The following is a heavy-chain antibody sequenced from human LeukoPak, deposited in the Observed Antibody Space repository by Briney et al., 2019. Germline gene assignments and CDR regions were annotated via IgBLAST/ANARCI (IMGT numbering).Heavy chain of an antibody. V-gene: IGHV3-7*01. J-gene: IGHJ4*02. D-gene: IGHD1-26*01. Sequence: GGFLRLSCAASGFIFSNYWMSWVRQAPGKGLEWLTNIKQDGSEKYYVDSVKGRFTISRDNAKNSLYLQMNSLRAEDTAVYYCARDGRFDEGITKLTDYWGQGTLVTVSS. CDR1: GFIFSNYW. CDR3: ARDGRFDEGITKLTDY. CDR2: IKQDGSEK.